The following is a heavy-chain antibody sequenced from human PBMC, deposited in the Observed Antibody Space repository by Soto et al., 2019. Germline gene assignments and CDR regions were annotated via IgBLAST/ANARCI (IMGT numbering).Heavy chain of an antibody. CDR3: ARGGGYCSSTSCYGDFDY. V-gene: IGHV4-34*01. CDR1: GGSFSGYY. Sequence: SETLSLTCAVYGGSFSGYYWSWIRQPPGKGLEWIGEINHSGSTNYNPSLKSRVTISVDASKNHFSLKLSSVTAADTAVYYCARGGGYCSSTSCYGDFDYWGQGTLVTVSS. J-gene: IGHJ4*02. D-gene: IGHD2-2*01. CDR2: INHSGST.